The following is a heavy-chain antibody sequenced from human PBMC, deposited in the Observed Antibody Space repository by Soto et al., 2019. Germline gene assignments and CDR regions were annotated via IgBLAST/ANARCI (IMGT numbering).Heavy chain of an antibody. CDR2: IYYSGST. CDR3: ASGSYYYYYGMDV. Sequence: SETLSLTCTVFGGSISSSSYYWGWIRQPPGKGLEWIGSIYYSGSTYYNPSLKSRVTISVDTSKNQFSLKLSSVTAADTAVYYCASGSYYYYYGMDVWGQGTTVTVSS. D-gene: IGHD1-26*01. CDR1: GGSISSSSYY. J-gene: IGHJ6*02. V-gene: IGHV4-39*01.